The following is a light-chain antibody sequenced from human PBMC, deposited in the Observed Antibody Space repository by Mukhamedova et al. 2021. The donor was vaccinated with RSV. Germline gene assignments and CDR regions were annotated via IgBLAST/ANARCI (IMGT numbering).Light chain of an antibody. Sequence: GKAPKLLISAASTLQSGVPSRFSGSGSGTDFTLTINSLQAEDFGTYYCQQFNTDPITFGQGTRLEIK. CDR3: QQFNTDPIT. CDR2: AAS. V-gene: IGKV1-9*01. J-gene: IGKJ5*01.